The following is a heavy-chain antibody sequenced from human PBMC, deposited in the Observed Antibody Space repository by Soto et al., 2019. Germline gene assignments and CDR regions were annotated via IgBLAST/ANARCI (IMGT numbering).Heavy chain of an antibody. Sequence: ASVKVSCKASGYTFTSYAMHWVRQAPGQRLEWMGWINAGNGNTKYSQKFQGRVTITGDTSASTAYMGLSSLRSEDTAVYYCARDPNSSPSWFDPWGQGTLVTVSS. D-gene: IGHD6-13*01. CDR2: INAGNGNT. V-gene: IGHV1-3*01. CDR3: ARDPNSSPSWFDP. CDR1: GYTFTSYA. J-gene: IGHJ5*02.